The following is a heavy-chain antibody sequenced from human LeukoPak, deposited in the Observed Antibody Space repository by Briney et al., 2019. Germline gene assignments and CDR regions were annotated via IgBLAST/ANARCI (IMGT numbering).Heavy chain of an antibody. CDR1: GFTFSIYS. CDR3: ARDGITIFGVVSTPYYDY. J-gene: IGHJ4*02. D-gene: IGHD3-3*01. V-gene: IGHV3-21*01. Sequence: GGSLRLSCAASGFTFSIYSMNWVRQAPGKGLEWVSSISSSSSYIYYADSVKGRFTISRDNAKNSLYLQMNSLRAEDTAVYYCARDGITIFGVVSTPYYDYWGQGTLVTVSS. CDR2: ISSSSSYI.